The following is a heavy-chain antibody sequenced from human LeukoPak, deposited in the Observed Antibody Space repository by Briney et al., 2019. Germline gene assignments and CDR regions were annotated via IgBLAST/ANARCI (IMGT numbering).Heavy chain of an antibody. CDR3: ARGEWDLRD. J-gene: IGHJ4*02. CDR2: INWNGGST. V-gene: IGHV3-20*04. Sequence: GGSLRLSCAASGFMFADHGMTWVRHVPGKGLEWVSGINWNGGSTGYVDSVKGRFTISRDNAKNVLFLQMNSLRPEDTAFYYCARGEWDLRDWGQGTLVIVSS. D-gene: IGHD1-26*01. CDR1: GFMFADHG.